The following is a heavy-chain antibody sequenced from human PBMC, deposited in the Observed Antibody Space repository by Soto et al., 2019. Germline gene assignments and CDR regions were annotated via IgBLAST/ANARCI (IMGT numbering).Heavy chain of an antibody. Sequence: QVQLVQSGAEVKKPGASVKVSCKASGYSFTSTGICWVRQAPGQGPELMGWTSTFNGEAKYAQKLQGRVTMTTDTSTTTAYMELRSLTSDDTAVYYCARDLDGSGSYFTDYWGQGTLVTVAS. J-gene: IGHJ4*02. CDR2: TSTFNGEA. CDR1: GYSFTSTG. CDR3: ARDLDGSGSYFTDY. D-gene: IGHD3-10*01. V-gene: IGHV1-18*01.